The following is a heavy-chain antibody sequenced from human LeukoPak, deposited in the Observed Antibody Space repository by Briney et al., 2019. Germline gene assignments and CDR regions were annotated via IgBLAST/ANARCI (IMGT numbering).Heavy chain of an antibody. V-gene: IGHV3-74*01. Sequence: GGSLRLSCAASGFTFSSYWMHWARQAPGKGLVWVSRINSDGSSTSYADSVKGRFTISRDNAKNTLYLQMNSLRAEDTAVYYCVKGVVLRFLEWLGDWGQGTLVTVSS. CDR1: GFTFSSYW. CDR2: INSDGSST. D-gene: IGHD3-3*01. J-gene: IGHJ4*02. CDR3: VKGVVLRFLEWLGD.